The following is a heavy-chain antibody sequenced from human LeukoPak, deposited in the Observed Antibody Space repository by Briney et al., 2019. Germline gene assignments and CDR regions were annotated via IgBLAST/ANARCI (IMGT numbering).Heavy chain of an antibody. D-gene: IGHD1-7*01. CDR3: ARGAGELEDNWFDP. Sequence: SETLSLTCTVSGGSISSGSYYWSWIRQPAGKGLEWIGRIYTSGSTNYNPSLKSRVTISVDTSKNQFSLKLSSVTAADTAVYYCARGAGELEDNWFDPWGQGTLVTVSS. V-gene: IGHV4-61*02. J-gene: IGHJ5*02. CDR1: GGSISSGSYY. CDR2: IYTSGST.